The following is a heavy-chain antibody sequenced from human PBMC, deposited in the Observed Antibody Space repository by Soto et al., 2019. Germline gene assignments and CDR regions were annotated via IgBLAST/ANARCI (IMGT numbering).Heavy chain of an antibody. Sequence: EVQLVESGGDLVQPGGSLRLSCAASGFTFSSYWMHWVRQAPGKGLVWVSRMNSDGSSITYADSVKGRFTISRDSAKNTMYLQVHSLRAEDTAVYYCAREIATTGLYYFDYWGQGTLVSVSS. V-gene: IGHV3-74*01. CDR1: GFTFSSYW. CDR2: MNSDGSSI. J-gene: IGHJ4*02. D-gene: IGHD6-13*01. CDR3: AREIATTGLYYFDY.